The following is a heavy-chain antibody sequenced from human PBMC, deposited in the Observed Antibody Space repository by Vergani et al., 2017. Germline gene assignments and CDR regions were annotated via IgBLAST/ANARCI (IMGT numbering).Heavy chain of an antibody. Sequence: QVQLQQWGAGLLKPSETLSLTCTVYGGSFSGYYWSWIRQPPGKGLEWIGEINHSGSTNYNPSLKSRVTISVDTSKNQVSLTLSSVTAADTAVYYCARGYCSSTSCPLSLTNYYYYMDVWGKGTTGTVSS. D-gene: IGHD2-2*01. J-gene: IGHJ6*03. CDR3: ARGYCSSTSCPLSLTNYYYYMDV. CDR2: INHSGST. V-gene: IGHV4-34*01. CDR1: GGSFSGYY.